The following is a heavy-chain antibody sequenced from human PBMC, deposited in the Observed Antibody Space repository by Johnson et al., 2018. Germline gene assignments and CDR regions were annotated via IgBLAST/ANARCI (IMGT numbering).Heavy chain of an antibody. D-gene: IGHD2-2*01. V-gene: IGHV5-51*01. Sequence: VQLVQSGAEVKKXGESLKIXCKGSGYSFGNYWNGWVRQMPGKGPEWMGTIYPGDSDDNYSPVFTGQVTLPVDRSINTAYLLVSSLTATDTAMYSCARSHCGSISCSKEGYYHGMDVWGQGTPVTVSS. J-gene: IGHJ6*01. CDR3: ARSHCGSISCSKEGYYHGMDV. CDR2: IYPGDSDD. CDR1: GYSFGNYW.